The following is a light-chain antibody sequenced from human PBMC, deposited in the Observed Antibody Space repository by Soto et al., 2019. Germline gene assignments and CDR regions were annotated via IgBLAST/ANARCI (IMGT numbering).Light chain of an antibody. Sequence: DIQMTQSPSSLSASVGDRVTITCRASQNISTYLNWYQQKPGKVPKLLIYGASSLQSAVPARFSGSGSGTDFTLTISSLQPEDVAAYFCQQSYSAPYTFVRGTKLQIK. CDR1: QNISTY. CDR2: GAS. CDR3: QQSYSAPYT. J-gene: IGKJ2*01. V-gene: IGKV1-39*01.